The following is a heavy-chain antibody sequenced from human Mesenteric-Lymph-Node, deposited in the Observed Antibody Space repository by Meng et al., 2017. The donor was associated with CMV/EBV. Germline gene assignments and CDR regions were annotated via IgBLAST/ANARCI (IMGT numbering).Heavy chain of an antibody. CDR3: ARDHRYCSSTSCHDAFDI. CDR2: IYPGGDT. D-gene: IGHD2-2*01. CDR1: GFTFSSYS. J-gene: IGHJ3*02. Sequence: GGSLRLSCAASGFTFSSYSMHWVRQAPGKGLEWVSVIYPGGDTYYADSVKGRFSVSRDNSENTLYLQMNSLRAEDTAVYYCARDHRYCSSTSCHDAFDIWGQGTMVTVSS. V-gene: IGHV3-66*02.